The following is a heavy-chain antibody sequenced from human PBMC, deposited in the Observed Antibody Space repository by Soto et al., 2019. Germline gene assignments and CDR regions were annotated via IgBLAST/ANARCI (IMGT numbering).Heavy chain of an antibody. CDR3: ARIGYYGDSVSIP. D-gene: IGHD3-10*01. J-gene: IGHJ5*02. V-gene: IGHV3-74*01. CDR1: GFTFSFYW. Sequence: GGSLRLSCAASGFTFSFYWMHWVRQAPGKGLVWVSRINSDGSSTDYADSVKGRFTISRDNAKKTLYLQMNSLRAEDTAVYYCARIGYYGDSVSIPWGQGTLVTVSS. CDR2: INSDGSST.